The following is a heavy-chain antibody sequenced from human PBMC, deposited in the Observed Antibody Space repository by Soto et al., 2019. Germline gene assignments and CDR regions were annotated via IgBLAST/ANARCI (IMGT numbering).Heavy chain of an antibody. J-gene: IGHJ4*02. CDR2: IYYSGST. Sequence: PSETLSLTSAVYGGYFGGYYWSWIRQPPGKGLEWIGYIYYSGSTNYNPSLKSRVTISVDTSKNQFSLKLSSVTAADTAVYYCARRWGRTFDYWGQGTLVTVSS. V-gene: IGHV4-59*08. CDR3: ARRWGRTFDY. CDR1: GGYFGGYY. D-gene: IGHD7-27*01.